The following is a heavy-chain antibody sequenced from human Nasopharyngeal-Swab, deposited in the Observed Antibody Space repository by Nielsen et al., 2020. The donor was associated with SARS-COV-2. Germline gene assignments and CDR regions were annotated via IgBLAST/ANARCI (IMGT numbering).Heavy chain of an antibody. V-gene: IGHV3-48*01. CDR3: ARWALAAAGTATASTPGAREPWSPSPQYYMDV. D-gene: IGHD6-13*01. CDR2: ISSSSSTI. Sequence: GGSLRLSCAASGFTFNDYSMNWVRQAPGKGLEWVSYISSSSSTIYYADSVKGRFTISRDNSKNTLYLQMNSLRAEDTAVYYCARWALAAAGTATASTPGAREPWSPSPQYYMDVWGKGTTVTVSS. J-gene: IGHJ6*03. CDR1: GFTFNDYS.